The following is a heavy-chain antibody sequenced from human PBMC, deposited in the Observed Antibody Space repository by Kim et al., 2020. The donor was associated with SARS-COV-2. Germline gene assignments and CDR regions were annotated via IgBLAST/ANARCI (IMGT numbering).Heavy chain of an antibody. J-gene: IGHJ6*02. D-gene: IGHD2-8*01. CDR3: AKAAGVLMVYAMLGYYYYGMDV. CDR1: GFTFSSYA. Sequence: GGSLRLSCAASGFTFSSYAMSWVRQAPGKGLEWVSAISGSGGSTYYADSVKGRFTISRDNSKNTLYLQMNSLRAEDTAVYYCAKAAGVLMVYAMLGYYYYGMDVWGQGTTVTVSS. V-gene: IGHV3-23*01. CDR2: ISGSGGST.